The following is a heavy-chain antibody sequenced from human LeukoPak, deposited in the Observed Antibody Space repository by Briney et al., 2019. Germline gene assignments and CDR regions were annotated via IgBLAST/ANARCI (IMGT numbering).Heavy chain of an antibody. V-gene: IGHV3-23*01. D-gene: IGHD2-2*01. CDR2: IAGSGGST. CDR1: GFTFSGYA. Sequence: GGSLRLSCVASGFTFSGYAMSWVRQAPGKGLEWVSAIAGSGGSTYYADSVKGRFIISRDNSKNTLFLQMNSLRAEDTAVYHCAKDTSTYATSWSDYWGQGTLVTVSS. J-gene: IGHJ4*02. CDR3: AKDTSTYATSWSDY.